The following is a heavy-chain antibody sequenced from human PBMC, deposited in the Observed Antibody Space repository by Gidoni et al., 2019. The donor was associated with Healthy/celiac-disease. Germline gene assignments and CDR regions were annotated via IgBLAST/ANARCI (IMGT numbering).Heavy chain of an antibody. V-gene: IGHV4-61*02. CDR2: IYTSGST. D-gene: IGHD4-17*01. J-gene: IGHJ2*01. CDR3: ARDRRYGDFYWYFDL. CDR1: GGSTSSGSYY. Sequence: QVQLQESCPRLVKPSQTLPRTCTAPGGSTSSGSYYWRWTRQPAGKGLEWIGRIYTSGSTNYNHSLKSRVTISVDTSKHQFSLKLSSVTASDTAVYYCARDRRYGDFYWYFDLWGRGTLVTVSS.